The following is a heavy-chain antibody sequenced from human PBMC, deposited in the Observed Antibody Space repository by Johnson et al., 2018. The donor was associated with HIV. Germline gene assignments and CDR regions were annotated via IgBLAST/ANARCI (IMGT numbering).Heavy chain of an antibody. CDR2: IRYDGSNK. CDR1: GFTFSSYG. J-gene: IGHJ3*02. CDR3: ARLSPDRGAFDI. V-gene: IGHV3-30*02. Sequence: QVQLVESGGGVVQPGGSLRLSCAASGFTFSSYGMHWVRQAPGKGLEWVAFIRYDGSNKYYADSVKGRFTISRDNSKNTLYLQMNSLRAEDTALYYCARLSPDRGAFDIWGQGTMVTVSS. D-gene: IGHD3-10*01.